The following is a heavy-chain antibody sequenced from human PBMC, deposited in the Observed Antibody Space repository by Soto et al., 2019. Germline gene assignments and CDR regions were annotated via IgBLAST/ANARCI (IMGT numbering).Heavy chain of an antibody. D-gene: IGHD1-26*01. CDR2: IRTIGNNFST. J-gene: IGHJ4*02. CDR3: SRPRGAPPGDFES. CDR1: GFPFAGST. Sequence: EVHLVESGGGLVRPGGSLKLSCAASGFPFAGSTMHWVRQSSGKGLEWVGRIRTIGNNFSTAYAASLKGRFTISRDDSKNTSYLQTDSPTTEDTAIYYCSRPRGAPPGDFESWGQGTLVTVSS. V-gene: IGHV3-73*02.